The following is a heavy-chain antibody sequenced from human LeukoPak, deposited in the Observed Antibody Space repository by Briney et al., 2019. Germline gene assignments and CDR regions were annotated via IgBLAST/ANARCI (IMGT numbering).Heavy chain of an antibody. Sequence: SETLSLTCSAPGGSINTRRYFWGWIRQSPGNGLEWIASMYYSGTTYYNPSLKFRVTISVDTYKSQLSLKLSSVTAADTAVYCCARQRGSGWYHPHLFWGQGILVTVSS. V-gene: IGHV4-39*01. CDR1: GGSINTRRYF. J-gene: IGHJ4*02. CDR3: ARQRGSGWYHPHLF. D-gene: IGHD6-19*01. CDR2: MYYSGTT.